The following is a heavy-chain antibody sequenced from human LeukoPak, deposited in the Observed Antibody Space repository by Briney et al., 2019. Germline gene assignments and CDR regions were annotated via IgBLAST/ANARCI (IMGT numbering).Heavy chain of an antibody. CDR2: INPNSGGT. J-gene: IGHJ3*02. CDR3: ARGYDILTGYDAFDI. CDR1: GYTFTGYY. V-gene: IGHV1-2*04. Sequence: ASVKVSCKASGYTFTGYYMHWVRQAPGQGLEWMGWINPNSGGTNYAQKFQGWVTMTRDTSISTAYMELSRLRSDDTAVYYCARGYDILTGYDAFDIWGQGTMVTVSS. D-gene: IGHD3-9*01.